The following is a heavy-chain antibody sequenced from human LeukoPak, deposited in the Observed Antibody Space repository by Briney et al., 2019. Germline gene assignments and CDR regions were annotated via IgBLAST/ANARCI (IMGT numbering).Heavy chain of an antibody. CDR3: ARTEASNSYYYYYYMDV. D-gene: IGHD4-11*01. J-gene: IGHJ6*03. CDR1: GGSISSYY. V-gene: IGHV4-59*01. CDR2: IYYSGST. Sequence: SSETLSLTCAVSGGSISSYYWSWVRQPPGKGLEWIGYIYYSGSTNYNPSLKSRVTISVDTSKNQFSLKLSSVTAADTAVYYCARTEASNSYYYYYYMDVWGKGTTVTVSS.